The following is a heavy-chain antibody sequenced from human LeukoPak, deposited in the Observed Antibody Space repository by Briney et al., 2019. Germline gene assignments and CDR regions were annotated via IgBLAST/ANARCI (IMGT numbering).Heavy chain of an antibody. J-gene: IGHJ4*02. CDR3: ARAFDHHFDY. Sequence: GGSLRLSCAASDFTFRTYAMTWVRQAPGKGLEWVSAISDSGSNTFYADSVKGRFTTSRDSSKNTLYFQMNSLRAEDAAVYYCARAFDHHFDYWGQGTLVTVSS. CDR1: DFTFRTYA. D-gene: IGHD3-16*01. CDR2: ISDSGSNT. V-gene: IGHV3-23*01.